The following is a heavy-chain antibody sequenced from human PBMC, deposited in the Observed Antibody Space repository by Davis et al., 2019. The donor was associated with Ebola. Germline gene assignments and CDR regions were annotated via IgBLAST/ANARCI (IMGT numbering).Heavy chain of an antibody. CDR2: IYSGGST. D-gene: IGHD6-6*01. V-gene: IGHV3-53*04. J-gene: IGHJ6*02. Sequence: PGESLKLSCAASGFTVSSNYMSWVRQAPGKGLEWVSVIYSGGSTYYADSVKGRFTISRHNSKNTLYLQMNSLRAEDTAVYYCARIEYSSSLVTYYYGMDVWGQGTTVTVSS. CDR3: ARIEYSSSLVTYYYGMDV. CDR1: GFTVSSNY.